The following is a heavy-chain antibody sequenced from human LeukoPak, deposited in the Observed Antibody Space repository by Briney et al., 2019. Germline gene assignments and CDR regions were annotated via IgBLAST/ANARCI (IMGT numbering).Heavy chain of an antibody. CDR3: ARGREEGMDV. CDR1: GGSFSGYY. J-gene: IGHJ6*02. Sequence: SETLSLTCAVYGGSFSGYYWSWIRQPPGKGLEWIGEINHSGSANYNPSLKSRVTISVDTSKNQFSLKLSSVTAADTAVYYCARGREEGMDVWGQGTTVTVSS. CDR2: INHSGSA. V-gene: IGHV4-34*01.